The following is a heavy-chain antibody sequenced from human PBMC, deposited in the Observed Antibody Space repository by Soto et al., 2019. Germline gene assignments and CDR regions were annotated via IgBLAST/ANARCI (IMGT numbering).Heavy chain of an antibody. D-gene: IGHD2-2*03. CDR2: IYYSGST. Sequence: SETLSLTCTFSCGSIISGGYYWSWIRQHPGKGLEWIGYIYYSGSTYYNPSLKSRVTISVDTSKNQFSLKLSSVTAADTAVYYCARAGAVPGYCSSTSCYGVLDYWGQGTLVTVSS. V-gene: IGHV4-31*03. CDR1: CGSIISGGYY. J-gene: IGHJ4*02. CDR3: ARAGAVPGYCSSTSCYGVLDY.